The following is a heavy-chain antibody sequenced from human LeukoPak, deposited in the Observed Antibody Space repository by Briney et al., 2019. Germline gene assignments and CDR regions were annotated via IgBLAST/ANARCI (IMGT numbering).Heavy chain of an antibody. CDR3: ARDRHSSGHSFDY. J-gene: IGHJ4*02. CDR2: ISWNSGSI. Sequence: PGGSLRLSCAASGFTLDDYPMHWFRKAPGKGLKGVSGISWNSGSIGYADSVKGRFTISRDNAKNSLYLQMNSLRAEDTAVYYCARDRHSSGHSFDYWGQGTLVTVSS. CDR1: GFTLDDYP. V-gene: IGHV3-9*01. D-gene: IGHD6-19*01.